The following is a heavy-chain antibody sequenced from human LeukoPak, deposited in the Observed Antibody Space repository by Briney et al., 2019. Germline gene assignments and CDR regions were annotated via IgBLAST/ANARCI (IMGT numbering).Heavy chain of an antibody. V-gene: IGHV3-48*04. J-gene: IGHJ5*02. D-gene: IGHD3-9*01. CDR2: ISSSSSTI. CDR3: ARDRYFDRRGWFDP. CDR1: GFTFSSYA. Sequence: GGSLRLSCAASGFTFSSYAMSWVRQAPGEGLEWVSYISSSSSTIYYADSVKGRFTISRDNAKNSLYLQMNSLRAEDTAVYYCARDRYFDRRGWFDPWGQGTLVTVSS.